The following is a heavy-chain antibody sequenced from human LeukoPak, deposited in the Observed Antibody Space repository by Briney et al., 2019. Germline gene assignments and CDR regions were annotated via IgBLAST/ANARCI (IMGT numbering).Heavy chain of an antibody. D-gene: IGHD3-3*01. CDR2: IYTSGST. CDR3: ARAPRLWSGMSYYYYYYMDV. V-gene: IGHV4-61*02. Sequence: PSETLSLTCTVSGGSISSGSYYWSWIRQPAGKGLEWIGRIYTSGSTNYNPSLKSRVTISVDTSKNQFSLKLSSVTAADTAVYYCARAPRLWSGMSYYYYYYMDVWGKGTTVTVSS. CDR1: GGSISSGSYY. J-gene: IGHJ6*03.